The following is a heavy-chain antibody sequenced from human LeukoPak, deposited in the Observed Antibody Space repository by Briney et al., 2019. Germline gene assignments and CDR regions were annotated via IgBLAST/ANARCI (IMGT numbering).Heavy chain of an antibody. CDR1: GYTLTELS. J-gene: IGHJ4*02. CDR2: FDPEDGET. Sequence: ASVKVSCKVSGYTLTELSMHWVRQAPGKGLEWMGGFDPEDGETIYAQKFQGRVTMTEDTSTDTAYMELSSLRSEDTAVYYCATSLPVLREWLPNFDYWGQGTLVTVSS. CDR3: ATSLPVLREWLPNFDY. V-gene: IGHV1-24*01. D-gene: IGHD3-3*01.